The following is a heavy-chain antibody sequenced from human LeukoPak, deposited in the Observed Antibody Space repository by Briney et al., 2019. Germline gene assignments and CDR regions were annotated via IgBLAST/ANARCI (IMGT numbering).Heavy chain of an antibody. CDR2: IKQDGSEK. V-gene: IGHV3-7*01. CDR1: GFNFSSYW. CDR3: ARGRFYYGRGMDV. D-gene: IGHD3-10*01. Sequence: PGGSLRLSCAGSGFNFSSYWTSWVRQAPGKGLEWVANIKQDGSEKYYVDSVKGRFTIFRDNAKNSVYLQMNSLRVEDTAVYYCARGRFYYGRGMDVWGQGTTVTVSS. J-gene: IGHJ6*02.